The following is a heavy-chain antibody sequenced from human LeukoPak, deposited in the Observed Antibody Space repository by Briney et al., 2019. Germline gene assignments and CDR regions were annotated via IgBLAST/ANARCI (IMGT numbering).Heavy chain of an antibody. D-gene: IGHD3-22*01. Sequence: SETLSLTCAVYGGSFRGYHWTGLRQSPGKGLEWIGDINPSGRTYFNPSLKRRLTISVDTSKNQFSLKLRSVTAADTAVYYCARGRHDITMIVVVMTSVSYYLEVWGKGTTVTAS. V-gene: IGHV4-34*01. CDR3: ARGRHDITMIVVVMTSVSYYLEV. CDR1: GGSFRGYH. J-gene: IGHJ6*03. CDR2: INPSGRT.